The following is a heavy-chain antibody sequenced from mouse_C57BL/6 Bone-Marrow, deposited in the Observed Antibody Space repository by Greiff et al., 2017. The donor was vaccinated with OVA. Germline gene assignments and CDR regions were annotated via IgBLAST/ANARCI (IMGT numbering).Heavy chain of an antibody. CDR2: INPSSGYT. V-gene: IGHV1-4*01. Sequence: VQLQQSGAELARPGASVKMSCKASGYTFTSYTMHWVKQRPGQGLEWIGYINPSSGYTKYNQKFKDKATLTADKSSSTAYMQLDSLASEDAAVYDCARGAFDVWGTGTTVTVSS. CDR1: GYTFTSYT. CDR3: ARGAFDV. J-gene: IGHJ1*03.